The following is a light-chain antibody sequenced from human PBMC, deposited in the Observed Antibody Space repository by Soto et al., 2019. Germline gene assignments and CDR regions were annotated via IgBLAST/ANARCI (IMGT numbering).Light chain of an antibody. CDR2: NVI. J-gene: IGLJ1*01. Sequence: QSALTQPASVSGSPGQSITIYCTGTSGDVGGYKFVSWYQQHPGKAPKLMIYNVIQRPSGVPDRFSASKSDNTASLTISGLQAEDEADYYCCSYAGSYTYVFGTGTKVTVL. CDR3: CSYAGSYTYV. CDR1: SGDVGGYKF. V-gene: IGLV2-11*01.